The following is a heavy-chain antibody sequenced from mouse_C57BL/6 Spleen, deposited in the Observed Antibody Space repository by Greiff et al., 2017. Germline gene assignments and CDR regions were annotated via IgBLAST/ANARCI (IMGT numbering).Heavy chain of an antibody. V-gene: IGHV1-82*01. D-gene: IGHD1-1*01. CDR2: IYPGDGDT. CDR1: GYAFSSSW. J-gene: IGHJ4*01. Sequence: VQLQQSGPELVKPGASVKISCKASGYAFSSSWMNWVKQRPGKGLEWIGRIYPGDGDTNYNGKFKGKATLTADKSSSTAYMQLSSLTSEDSAVYFCARNYVNAMDYWGQGTSVTVSS. CDR3: ARNYVNAMDY.